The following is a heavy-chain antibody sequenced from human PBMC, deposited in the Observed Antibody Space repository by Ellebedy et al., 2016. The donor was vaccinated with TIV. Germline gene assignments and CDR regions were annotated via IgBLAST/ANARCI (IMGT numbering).Heavy chain of an antibody. J-gene: IGHJ4*02. Sequence: AASVKVSCKASGYTFTGYYLNWVRQAPGQEPEWMGWNNPESADTNYAQNFQGRVTLTRDTSISTAFMELSSLGSDDTAVYYCVRDPGSFEPHYYFDYWGQGTLVTVSS. V-gene: IGHV1-2*02. D-gene: IGHD3-9*01. CDR2: NNPESADT. CDR3: VRDPGSFEPHYYFDY. CDR1: GYTFTGYY.